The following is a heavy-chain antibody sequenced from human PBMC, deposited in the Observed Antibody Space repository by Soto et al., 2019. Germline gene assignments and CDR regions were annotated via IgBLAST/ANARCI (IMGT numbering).Heavy chain of an antibody. Sequence: QVQLVESGGGVVQPGRSLRLSCAASGFTFSSYGMHWVRQAPGKGLEWVAVIWYDGSNKYYADSVKGRFTISRDNSKNKXXQXIXXLRAQDTAMYYCARDALYYYDSSSPTPDYYYGMDVWGPGTTVTVSS. CDR3: ARDALYYYDSSSPTPDYYYGMDV. CDR2: IWYDGSNK. J-gene: IGHJ6*02. D-gene: IGHD3-22*01. CDR1: GFTFSSYG. V-gene: IGHV3-33*01.